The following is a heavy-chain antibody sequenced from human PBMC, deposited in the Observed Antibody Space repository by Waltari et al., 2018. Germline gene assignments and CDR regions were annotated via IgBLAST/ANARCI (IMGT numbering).Heavy chain of an antibody. CDR2: IHKDGSEK. J-gene: IGHJ4*02. CDR1: GFPFTDYW. D-gene: IGHD7-27*01. Sequence: EVHLVESGGGLVQPGGSIRLPCSASGFPFTDYWMSWVRQAPGKGPEWVANIHKDGSEKNYVDYVKGRFTISRDNAKDSVYLQMNSLRADDTAMYYCVRDHWGPDYWGQGTLVTVSS. CDR3: VRDHWGPDY. V-gene: IGHV3-7*01.